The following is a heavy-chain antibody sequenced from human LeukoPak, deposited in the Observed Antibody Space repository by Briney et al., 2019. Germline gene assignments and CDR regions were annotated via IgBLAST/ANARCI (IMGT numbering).Heavy chain of an antibody. CDR1: GYSFTSYG. CDR2: ISAYNGNT. D-gene: IGHD3-22*01. Sequence: GESLKISCKGSGYSFTSYGISWVRQAPGQGLEWMGWISAYNGNTNYAQKLQGRVTMTTDTSTSTAYMELRSLRSDDTAVYYCARARYYYDSSGYIRANYFDYWGQGTLVTVSS. J-gene: IGHJ4*02. V-gene: IGHV1-18*01. CDR3: ARARYYYDSSGYIRANYFDY.